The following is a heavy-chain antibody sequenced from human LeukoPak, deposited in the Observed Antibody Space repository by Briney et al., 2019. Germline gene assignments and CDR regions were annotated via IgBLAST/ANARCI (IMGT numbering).Heavy chain of an antibody. J-gene: IGHJ3*02. CDR1: GGSISSYY. CDR2: IYYSGST. CDR3: AREGTAGTAFDI. Sequence: KTSETLSLTCTVSGGSISSYYWSWIRQPPRKGLEWIGYIYYSGSTNYNPFLKSRVTISVDTSKNQFSLKLSSVTAADTAVYYCAREGTAGTAFDIWGQGTMVTVSS. D-gene: IGHD6-13*01. V-gene: IGHV4-59*01.